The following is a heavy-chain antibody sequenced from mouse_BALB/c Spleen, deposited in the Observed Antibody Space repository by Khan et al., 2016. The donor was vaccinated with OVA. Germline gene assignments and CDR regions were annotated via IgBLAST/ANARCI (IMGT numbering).Heavy chain of an antibody. J-gene: IGHJ3*01. D-gene: IGHD2-13*01. CDR2: IDPFNGGT. CDR3: TRLGTTGWFAY. V-gene: IGHV1S135*01. Sequence: VQLKQSGPELVKPGASVKISCKASGYSFTDYYIHWVKQSHGQSLEWIGYIDPFNGGTNFNQKFKGTATLTVDKSSSTAYMHLNSLTSEDSAVFYGTRLGTTGWFAYWGQGTLVTVSA. CDR1: GYSFTDYY.